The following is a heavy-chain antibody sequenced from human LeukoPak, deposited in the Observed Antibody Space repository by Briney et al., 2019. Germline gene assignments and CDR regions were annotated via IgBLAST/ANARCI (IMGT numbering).Heavy chain of an antibody. V-gene: IGHV3-30-3*01. CDR1: GFTFSSYA. J-gene: IGHJ3*02. Sequence: GGSLRLSCAASGFTFSSYAMHWVRQAPGKGLEWVAVISYDGSNKYYADSVKGRFTISRDNSKNTLYLQMNSLRAEDTAVYYCAKDNMDIVVVPAAVDAFDIWGQGTMVTVSS. CDR3: AKDNMDIVVVPAAVDAFDI. CDR2: ISYDGSNK. D-gene: IGHD2-2*03.